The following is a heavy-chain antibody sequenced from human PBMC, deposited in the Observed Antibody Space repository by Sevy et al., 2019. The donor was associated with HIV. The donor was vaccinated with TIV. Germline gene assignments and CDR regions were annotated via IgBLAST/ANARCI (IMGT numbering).Heavy chain of an antibody. D-gene: IGHD6-13*01. J-gene: IGHJ5*02. Sequence: SETLSLTCTVSGGSISSYYWSWIRQPPGKGLEWIGYIYYSGSTNYNPSLKSRVTISVDTSKNQFSLKLSSVTAADTAVYYCARSWIAGAGTPIYWFDPWGQGTLVTVSS. V-gene: IGHV4-59*01. CDR3: ARSWIAGAGTPIYWFDP. CDR2: IYYSGST. CDR1: GGSISSYY.